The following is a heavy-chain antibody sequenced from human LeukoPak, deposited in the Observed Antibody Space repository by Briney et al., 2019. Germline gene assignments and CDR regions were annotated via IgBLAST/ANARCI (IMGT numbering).Heavy chain of an antibody. CDR3: AKRVRYSSSSIDY. Sequence: GGSLRLSCAASGFTFSSYAMSWVRQAPGKGLEGVSVISGSGGSTYYADSVKGRFTIPRDNSKNTLYLQMNSLRAEDTAVYYCAKRVRYSSSSIDYWGQGTLVTVSS. J-gene: IGHJ4*02. CDR1: GFTFSSYA. D-gene: IGHD6-13*01. CDR2: ISGSGGST. V-gene: IGHV3-23*01.